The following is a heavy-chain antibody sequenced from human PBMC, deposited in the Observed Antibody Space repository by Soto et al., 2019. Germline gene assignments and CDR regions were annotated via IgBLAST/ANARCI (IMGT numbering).Heavy chain of an antibody. J-gene: IGHJ4*02. CDR2: VYYRGNT. CDR1: GDSMNGYY. V-gene: IGHV4-59*08. D-gene: IGHD5-12*01. CDR3: ARHRQRAYTGYESGFDS. Sequence: SETLSLTCSVSGDSMNGYYWSWIRQPPGKGLEWIGFVYYRGNTNYNPSLKSRVTISVDTSKNQFSLRLSSVTAADTALYYCARHRQRAYTGYESGFDSWGPGTPVTVSS.